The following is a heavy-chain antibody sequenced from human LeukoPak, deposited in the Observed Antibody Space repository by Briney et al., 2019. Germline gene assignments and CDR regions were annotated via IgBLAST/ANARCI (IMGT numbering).Heavy chain of an antibody. V-gene: IGHV3-23*01. CDR2: IRNSGGRT. Sequence: PGGSLRLSCAASGFTFSSYAMSWVRQAPGKGLEWVSTIRNSGGRTYYADSVKGRFTISRDDSKNTLHLQMNSLRAEDTAIYYCAKDMIVLGFASDFDYWGQGTLVTVSS. J-gene: IGHJ4*02. CDR1: GFTFSSYA. D-gene: IGHD3-22*01. CDR3: AKDMIVLGFASDFDY.